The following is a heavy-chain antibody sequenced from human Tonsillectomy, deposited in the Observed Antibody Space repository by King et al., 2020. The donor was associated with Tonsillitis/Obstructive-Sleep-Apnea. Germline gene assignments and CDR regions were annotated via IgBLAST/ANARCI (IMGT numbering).Heavy chain of an antibody. CDR3: AKHPLGPNYYYYMDV. Sequence: VQLVESGGGLVQPGGSLRLSCAASGFTFTSFTMSGVRQAPGKGLEWVPGISGSGSVTYYADSVKGRFTSSRDNSLNTVYLQMNSLRVEDTAVYYCAKHPLGPNYYYYMDVWGKGTTVTVSS. D-gene: IGHD3-16*01. V-gene: IGHV3-23*04. CDR2: ISGSGSVT. J-gene: IGHJ6*03. CDR1: GFTFTSFT.